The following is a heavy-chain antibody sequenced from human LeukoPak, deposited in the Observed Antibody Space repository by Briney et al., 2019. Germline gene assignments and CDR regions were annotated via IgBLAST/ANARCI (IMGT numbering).Heavy chain of an antibody. CDR2: ISSNGGST. CDR3: VKDSSSGIYFDY. J-gene: IGHJ4*01. V-gene: IGHV3-64D*06. Sequence: GGSLSLSCSASGFPFSRYALHWVRQAPGKGLEYVSAISSNGGSTYYADSVKGRFTISRDNSRNTLHLQMSSLRVEDTAVYYCVKDSSSGIYFDYWGHQALVTVSS. CDR1: GFPFSRYA. D-gene: IGHD3-10*01.